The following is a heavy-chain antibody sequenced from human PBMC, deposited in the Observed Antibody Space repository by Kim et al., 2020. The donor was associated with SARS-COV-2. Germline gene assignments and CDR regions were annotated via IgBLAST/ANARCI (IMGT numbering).Heavy chain of an antibody. D-gene: IGHD6-13*01. Sequence: GGSLRLSCAASGFTFSSYGMHWVRQAPGKGLEWVAVISYDGSNKYYPDSVKGRFTISRDNSKNTLYLQMNSLRAEDTAVYYCAKEGEQLAEYNWFDPWGQGTLVTVSS. V-gene: IGHV3-30*18. CDR2: ISYDGSNK. CDR1: GFTFSSYG. CDR3: AKEGEQLAEYNWFDP. J-gene: IGHJ5*02.